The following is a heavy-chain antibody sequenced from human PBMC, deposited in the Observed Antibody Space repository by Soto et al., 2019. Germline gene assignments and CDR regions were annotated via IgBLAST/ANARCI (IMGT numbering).Heavy chain of an antibody. Sequence: QVQLVESGGGVVQPGRSLRLSCAASGFTFSSYGMHWVRQAPGKGLEWVAVIWYDGSNKYYADSVKGRFTISRDNSKNTLYLQMNSLRAEDTAVYYSARDRPSAVAVNYFDYWGQGTLVTVSS. V-gene: IGHV3-33*01. CDR1: GFTFSSYG. D-gene: IGHD6-19*01. CDR3: ARDRPSAVAVNYFDY. J-gene: IGHJ4*02. CDR2: IWYDGSNK.